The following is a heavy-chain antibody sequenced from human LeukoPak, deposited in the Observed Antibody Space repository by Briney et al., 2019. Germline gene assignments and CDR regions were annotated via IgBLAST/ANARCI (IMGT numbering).Heavy chain of an antibody. J-gene: IGHJ3*02. V-gene: IGHV3-23*01. CDR1: GFTFSSYA. Sequence: GGSLRLSCAASGFTFSSYAMSWVRQAPGKGLEWVSAISGSGGSTYYADSVKGRFTISRDNSKNTLYLQMNSLRAEDTAVYYCAKAGRLTHYYDSSEDVAFDIWGQGTMVTVSS. CDR2: ISGSGGST. CDR3: AKAGRLTHYYDSSEDVAFDI. D-gene: IGHD3-22*01.